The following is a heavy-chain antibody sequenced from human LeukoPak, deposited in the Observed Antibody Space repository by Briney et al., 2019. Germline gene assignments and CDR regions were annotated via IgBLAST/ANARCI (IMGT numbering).Heavy chain of an antibody. CDR1: GGTFSING. V-gene: IGHV1-69*05. CDR3: ARSSGSHYYFDY. D-gene: IGHD1-26*01. CDR2: IIPIFGPP. J-gene: IGHJ4*02. Sequence: SVKVSCKASGGTFSINGISWVRQAPGQGLEWMGRIIPIFGPPKYAQKFQGTVTITTDESTSTAYMELSSLTSEDTAVYYCARSSGSHYYFDYWGQGTLVTVSS.